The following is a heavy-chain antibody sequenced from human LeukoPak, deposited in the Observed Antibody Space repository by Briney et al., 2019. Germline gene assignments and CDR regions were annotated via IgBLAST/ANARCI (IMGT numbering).Heavy chain of an antibody. D-gene: IGHD5-24*01. CDR1: GGSISSSDW. J-gene: IGHJ4*02. Sequence: PSETLSLTCTVSGGSISSSDWWSWVRQPPGKGLEWIGEVYHGGSTNYNPSLESRLTISVDKSKNQFSLKLSSMTAADTAVYYCARLLESQMAFDYWGQGTLVTVSS. CDR2: VYHGGST. V-gene: IGHV4-4*02. CDR3: ARLLESQMAFDY.